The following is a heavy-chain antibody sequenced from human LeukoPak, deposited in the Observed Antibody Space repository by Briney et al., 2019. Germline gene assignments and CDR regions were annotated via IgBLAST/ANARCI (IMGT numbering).Heavy chain of an antibody. CDR2: IDGSGSS. Sequence: SETLSLTCTVSGYSISSGYLWGWIRQPPGKGLEWIGSIDGSGSSYYNPSLKSRVTISVDTSRNQFSLKLSSVTAADTAVYYCARGEFGDPNWFDPWGQGTLVTVSS. V-gene: IGHV4-38-2*02. J-gene: IGHJ5*02. CDR3: ARGEFGDPNWFDP. D-gene: IGHD3-10*01. CDR1: GYSISSGYL.